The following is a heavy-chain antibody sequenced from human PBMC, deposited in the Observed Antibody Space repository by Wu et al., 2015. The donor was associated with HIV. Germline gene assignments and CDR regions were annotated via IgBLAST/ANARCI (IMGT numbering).Heavy chain of an antibody. Sequence: QDQLVQSGAEVKKPGSSVKISCKASGNTFNAINWLRQAPGQRLEWMGWVNTNTGGTKYAQKFQGRVTMTRDTSISTAYMELTSLRSDDTAIYYCARDELFRVDDSLDLWGQGTMVTVSS. CDR3: ARDELFRVDDSLDL. CDR2: VNTNTGGT. J-gene: IGHJ3*01. CDR1: GNTFNA. D-gene: IGHD2-21*01. V-gene: IGHV1-2*02.